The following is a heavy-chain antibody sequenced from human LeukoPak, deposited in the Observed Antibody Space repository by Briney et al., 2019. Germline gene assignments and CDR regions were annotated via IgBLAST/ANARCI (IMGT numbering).Heavy chain of an antibody. Sequence: GAAVTVSFMASGYIFTEYYIHWVRQAPGQGLEWMGGINTNSSATKYAQNFQGRVNLTRDTSTTTAYMGLNSLTSDDTAIYYCAAWGRVIMLAYWGQGTLVTASS. CDR2: INTNSSAT. CDR3: AAWGRVIMLAY. CDR1: GYIFTEYY. J-gene: IGHJ4*02. D-gene: IGHD2-8*01. V-gene: IGHV1-2*02.